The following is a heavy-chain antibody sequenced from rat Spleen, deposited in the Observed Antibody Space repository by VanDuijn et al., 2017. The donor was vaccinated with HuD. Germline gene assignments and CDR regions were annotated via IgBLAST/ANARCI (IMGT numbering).Heavy chain of an antibody. CDR1: GFTFSSYD. V-gene: IGHV5-7*01. D-gene: IGHD1-9*01. J-gene: IGHJ2*01. CDR2: ISYDGSSS. Sequence: EVQLVESGGGLVQPGRSLKLSCTASGFTFSSYDMAWVRQAPTKGLEWVATISYDGSSSYYRDSVKGRFTISRDNAKSTLNLQLDSLRSEDTATYYCVRHGYTRYYFDYWGQGVMVTVSS. CDR3: VRHGYTRYYFDY.